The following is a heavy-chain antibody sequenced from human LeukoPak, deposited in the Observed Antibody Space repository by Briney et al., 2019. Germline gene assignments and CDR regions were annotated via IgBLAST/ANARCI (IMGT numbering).Heavy chain of an antibody. V-gene: IGHV3-30*18. D-gene: IGHD3-10*01. CDR2: ISYDGSNK. Sequence: GRSLRLSCAASGFTFSSYGMHWVRQAPGKGLEWVAVISYDGSNKYYADSVKGRFTISRDNSKNTLYLQMNSLRAEDTALYYCAKEGLLWFGESEVYYYYGMDVWGQGTTVTVSS. J-gene: IGHJ6*02. CDR3: AKEGLLWFGESEVYYYYGMDV. CDR1: GFTFSSYG.